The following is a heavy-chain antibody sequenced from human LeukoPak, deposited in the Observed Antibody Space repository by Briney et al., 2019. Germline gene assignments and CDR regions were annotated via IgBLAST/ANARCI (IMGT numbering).Heavy chain of an antibody. D-gene: IGHD6-19*01. CDR2: IYYSGST. Sequence: PSETLSLTCTVSGGSISSYYWSWIRQPPGKGLEWIGYIYYSGSTNYNPSLKSRVTISVDTSKNQFSLKLSSVTAADTAVYYCARRLSGWSNYYYYYMDVWGKGTTVTVSS. J-gene: IGHJ6*03. CDR3: ARRLSGWSNYYYYYMDV. V-gene: IGHV4-59*01. CDR1: GGSISSYY.